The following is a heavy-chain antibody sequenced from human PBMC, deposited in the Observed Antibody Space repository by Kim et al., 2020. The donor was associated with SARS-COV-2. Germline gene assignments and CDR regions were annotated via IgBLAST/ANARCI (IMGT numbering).Heavy chain of an antibody. CDR1: GFTFSSYA. CDR3: AREDRGLLWFRDPLDGVYFDY. V-gene: IGHV3-30*04. Sequence: GGSLRLSCAASGFTFSSYAMHWVRQAPGKGLEWVAVISYDGSNKYYVDSVKGRFTISRDNSKNTLYLQMNSLRAEDTAVYYCAREDRGLLWFRDPLDGVYFDYWGQGTLVTVSS. CDR2: ISYDGSNK. D-gene: IGHD3-10*01. J-gene: IGHJ4*02.